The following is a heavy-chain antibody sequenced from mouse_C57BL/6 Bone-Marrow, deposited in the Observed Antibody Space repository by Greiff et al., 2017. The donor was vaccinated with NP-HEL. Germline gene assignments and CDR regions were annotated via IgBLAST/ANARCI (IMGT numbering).Heavy chain of an antibody. Sequence: QVQLKQSGAELARPGTSVKMSCKASGYTFTNYWIGWAKQRTGHGLEWIGDIYPGGGYTYYNEKFKGKATLTADTSSSTAYMQFSSLTSEDSAVFYCERRGILYGSLYYCAMAYWGQGTSVTVSS. V-gene: IGHV1-63*01. CDR2: IYPGGGYT. CDR1: GYTFTNYW. D-gene: IGHD1-1*01. J-gene: IGHJ4*01. CDR3: ERRGILYGSLYYCAMAY.